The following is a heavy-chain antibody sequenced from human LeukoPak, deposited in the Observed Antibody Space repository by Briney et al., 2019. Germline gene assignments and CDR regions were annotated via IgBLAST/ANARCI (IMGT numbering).Heavy chain of an antibody. CDR3: ARGLDYYGSGRHYDY. D-gene: IGHD3-10*01. CDR2: IKQDGSEK. CDR1: GFTFRIYW. V-gene: IGHV3-7*01. J-gene: IGHJ4*02. Sequence: PGGSLRLSCAASGFTFRIYWMSWVRQAPGKGLEWVANIKQDGSEKYYVDSVKGQFTISRDNAEKSLYLQMNSLRAEDTAVYYCARGLDYYGSGRHYDYWGQGTLVTVSS.